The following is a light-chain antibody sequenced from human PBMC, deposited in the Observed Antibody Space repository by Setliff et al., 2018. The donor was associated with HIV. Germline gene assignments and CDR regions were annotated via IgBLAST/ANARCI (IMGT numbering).Light chain of an antibody. CDR1: SSDVGGYNY. CDR3: CSYAGSYTSPSEV. J-gene: IGLJ2*01. Sequence: ALTQPRSVSGSPGQSVTISCTGTSSDVGGYNYVSWHQQHPGKAPKLMIYDVSKRPSGVPDRFSGSKSGNTASLTISGLQAEDEADYYCCSYAGSYTSPSEVFGGGTKVTVL. CDR2: DVS. V-gene: IGLV2-11*01.